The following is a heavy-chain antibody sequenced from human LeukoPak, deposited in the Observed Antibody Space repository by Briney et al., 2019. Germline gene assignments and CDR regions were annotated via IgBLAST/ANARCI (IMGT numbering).Heavy chain of an antibody. CDR3: ARGGVVVPAAMPYNWFDP. CDR2: INHSGST. D-gene: IGHD2-2*01. CDR1: GGSFSGYY. Sequence: PSETLSLTCAVYGGSFSGYYWSWIRQPPGKGLEWTGEINHSGSTNYNPSLKSRVTISVDTSKNQFSLKLSSVTAADTAVYYCARGGVVVPAAMPYNWFDPWGQGTLVTVSS. J-gene: IGHJ5*02. V-gene: IGHV4-34*01.